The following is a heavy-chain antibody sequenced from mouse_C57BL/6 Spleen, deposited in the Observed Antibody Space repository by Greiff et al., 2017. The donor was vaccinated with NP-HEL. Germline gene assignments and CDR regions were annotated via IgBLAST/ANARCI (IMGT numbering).Heavy chain of an antibody. CDR1: GFTFSDYG. Sequence: DVKLVETGGGLVKPGGSLKLSCAASGFTFSDYGMHWVRQAPEKGLEWVAYISSGSSTIYYADTVKGRFTISRDNAKNTLFLQMTSLRSEDTAMYYCARRVFFDYWGQGTTLTVSS. J-gene: IGHJ2*01. CDR2: ISSGSSTI. V-gene: IGHV5-17*01. CDR3: ARRVFFDY.